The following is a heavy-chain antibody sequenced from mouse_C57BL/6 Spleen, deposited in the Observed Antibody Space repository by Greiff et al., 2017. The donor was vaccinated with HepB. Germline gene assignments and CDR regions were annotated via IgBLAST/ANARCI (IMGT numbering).Heavy chain of an antibody. J-gene: IGHJ1*03. CDR3: ARGGYYRYFDV. CDR1: GYTFTSYW. CDR2: IDPSDSYT. Sequence: VQLQQPGAELVMPGASVKLSCKASGYTFTSYWMHWVKQRPGQGLEWIGEIDPSDSYTNYNQEFKGKSTLTVDKSSSTAYMQLSSLTSEDSAVYYCARGGYYRYFDVWGTGTTVTVSS. D-gene: IGHD2-2*01. V-gene: IGHV1-69*01.